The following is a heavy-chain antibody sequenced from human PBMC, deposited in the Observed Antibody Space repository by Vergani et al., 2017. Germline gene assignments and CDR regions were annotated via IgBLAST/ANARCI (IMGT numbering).Heavy chain of an antibody. V-gene: IGHV4-59*01. CDR3: ARDSGYSSSWGNWFDP. CDR2: IYYSGST. D-gene: IGHD6-13*01. CDR1: GGPISSYY. J-gene: IGHJ5*02. Sequence: QVQLQESGPGLVKPSETLSLTCPVSGGPISSYYWSWIRQPPGKGLEWIGYIYYSGSTNYNPSLKSRVTTSVDTSKNQFSLKLSSATAADTAVYYCARDSGYSSSWGNWFDPWGQGTLVTVSS.